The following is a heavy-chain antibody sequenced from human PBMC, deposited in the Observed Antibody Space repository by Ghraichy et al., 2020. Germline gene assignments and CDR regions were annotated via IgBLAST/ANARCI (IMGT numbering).Heavy chain of an antibody. D-gene: IGHD5-18*01. CDR1: GDSVNSGPYY. CDR2: IYYTGST. CDR3: ARGRYNYGHFDY. J-gene: IGHJ4*02. Sequence: SQTLSLTCNVSGDSVNSGPYYWTWIRQPPGKGLEWIGYIYYTGSTNYNPSLKSRISFSLATAQNQFSLELKSVTASDTAMYFCARGRYNYGHFDYWGQGALVTVSS. V-gene: IGHV4-61*01.